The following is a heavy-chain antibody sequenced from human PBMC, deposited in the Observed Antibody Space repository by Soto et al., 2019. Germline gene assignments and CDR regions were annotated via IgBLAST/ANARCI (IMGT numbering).Heavy chain of an antibody. Sequence: GSLRLSCAASGFTFSTYGMHWVRQAPGKGLEWVALIWSDGTNIYYADSVKGRFTISRDNSKNTLYLEMDSLRAEDTAVYYCAKGGGDSLRYGMDVWGQGTTVTVSS. CDR3: AKGGGDSLRYGMDV. V-gene: IGHV3-33*06. J-gene: IGHJ6*02. D-gene: IGHD2-21*02. CDR1: GFTFSTYG. CDR2: IWSDGTNI.